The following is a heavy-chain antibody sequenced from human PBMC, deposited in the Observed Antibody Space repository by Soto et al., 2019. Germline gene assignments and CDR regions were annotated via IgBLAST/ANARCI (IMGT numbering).Heavy chain of an antibody. CDR3: ARALNYYEDTTGWFDP. J-gene: IGHJ5*02. Sequence: PSETLSLTCTASGGSISSGDYYWSWIRQLPGKGLEWIGYIYYSGGTYYNPSLKSRVTISVDTSKNQFSLKLSSVTAADTAVYYCARALNYYEDTTGWFDPWGPGTLVTDSS. CDR2: IYYSGGT. CDR1: GGSISSGDYY. D-gene: IGHD3-22*01. V-gene: IGHV4-30-4*01.